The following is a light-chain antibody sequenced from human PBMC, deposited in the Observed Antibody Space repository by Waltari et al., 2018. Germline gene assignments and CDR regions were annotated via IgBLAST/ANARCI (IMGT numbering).Light chain of an antibody. CDR1: SSTIWSHF. CDR2: DNN. Sequence: QSVLTQSPSVSGAPGQRVTIACTGRSSTIWSHFVECYQQLPGTAPKLVIYDNNQRSSGFSDRFSGSQSGASASLTITGLQSGDEADYYCQSYDSKLNAVLFGGGTRLTVL. CDR3: QSYDSKLNAVL. J-gene: IGLJ7*01. V-gene: IGLV1-40*01.